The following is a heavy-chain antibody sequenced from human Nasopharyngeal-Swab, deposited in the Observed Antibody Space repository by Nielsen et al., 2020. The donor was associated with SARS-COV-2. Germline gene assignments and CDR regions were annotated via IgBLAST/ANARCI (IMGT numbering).Heavy chain of an antibody. CDR3: ARQARTYYYDNSGYYFDY. J-gene: IGHJ4*02. CDR1: GGSFSGYH. Sequence: GSLRLSCAVYGGSFSGYHWSWIRQPPGKGLEWIGEINHSGSTNYNPSLKSRVTISVDTSKNQFSLKLSSVTAADTAVYYCARQARTYYYDNSGYYFDYWGQGTLVTVSS. V-gene: IGHV4-34*01. CDR2: INHSGST. D-gene: IGHD3-22*01.